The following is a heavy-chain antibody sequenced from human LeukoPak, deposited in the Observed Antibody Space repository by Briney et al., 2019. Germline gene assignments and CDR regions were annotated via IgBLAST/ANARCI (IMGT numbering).Heavy chain of an antibody. CDR2: INPNSGGA. V-gene: IGHV1-2*06. J-gene: IGHJ6*02. CDR1: GYTFIDYY. D-gene: IGHD4-11*01. CDR3: ARDSRGNSDFYYYYGMDV. Sequence: ASVKASCKASGYTFIDYYLHWVRQAPGQGLEWMGRINPNSGGAKYGQRFQGRVTMTRDTSVTTVYMELSRLRSDDTAMYYCARDSRGNSDFYYYYGMDVWGQGTTVTVSS.